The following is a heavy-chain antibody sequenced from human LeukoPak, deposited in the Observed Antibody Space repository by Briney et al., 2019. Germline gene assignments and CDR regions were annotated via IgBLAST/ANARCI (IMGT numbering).Heavy chain of an antibody. CDR2: ISSSGSTI. V-gene: IGHV3-11*01. Sequence: GSLRLSCAASGFTFGDYYMSWIRQAPGKGLEWVSYISSSGSTIYYADSVKGRFTISRDSSKNTLFLQMNRLRPEDAAVYYCAKAPVTTCRGAFCYPFDYWGLGTLVTVSS. CDR1: GFTFGDYY. D-gene: IGHD2-15*01. CDR3: AKAPVTTCRGAFCYPFDY. J-gene: IGHJ4*02.